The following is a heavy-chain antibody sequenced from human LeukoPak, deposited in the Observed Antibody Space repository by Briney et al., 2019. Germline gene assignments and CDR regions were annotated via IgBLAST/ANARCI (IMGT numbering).Heavy chain of an antibody. V-gene: IGHV5-51*01. D-gene: IGHD3-16*01. Sequence: GESLKISCKGSGYSFTSYWIGWVRQMPGKGLEWMGIIYPGDSDTRYSPSFQAQVTISADKSISTAYLQWSSLKASDTAMYYCARQISFGLGYYYYYGMDVWGQGTTVTVSS. CDR3: ARQISFGLGYYYYYGMDV. CDR1: GYSFTSYW. CDR2: IYPGDSDT. J-gene: IGHJ6*02.